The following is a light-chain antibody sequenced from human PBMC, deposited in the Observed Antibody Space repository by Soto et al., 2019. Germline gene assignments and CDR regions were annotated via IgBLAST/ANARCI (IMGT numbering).Light chain of an antibody. J-gene: IGKJ1*01. V-gene: IGKV1-39*01. Sequence: DIQMTQSASSLSASVGDRVTITCRASQSISNYLNWYQQKPGKAPKLLIYAASSLQSGVPSRFSGSGSGTDFTLTISSLQPEDFATYYCQQSYSTPKFGQGTKVDI. CDR3: QQSYSTPK. CDR2: AAS. CDR1: QSISNY.